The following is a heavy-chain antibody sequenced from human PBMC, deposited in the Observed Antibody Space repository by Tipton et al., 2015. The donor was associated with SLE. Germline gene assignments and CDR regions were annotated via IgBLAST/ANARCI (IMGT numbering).Heavy chain of an antibody. CDR3: ARAPGLVWFGERRFDP. J-gene: IGHJ5*02. CDR2: IYHSGST. CDR1: GGSIRSHY. Sequence: GLVKPSETLSVTCSVSGGSIRSHYWSWIRQPPGKGLEWIGSIYHSGSTYYNPSLKSRVTISVDTSNNQFSLKLSSVTAADTAVYYCARAPGLVWFGERRFDPWGQGTLVTVSS. D-gene: IGHD3-10*01. V-gene: IGHV4-38-2*02.